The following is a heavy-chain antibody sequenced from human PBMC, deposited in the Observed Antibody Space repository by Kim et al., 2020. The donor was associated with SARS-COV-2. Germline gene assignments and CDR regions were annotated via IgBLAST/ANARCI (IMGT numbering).Heavy chain of an antibody. CDR3: ARDRDSSGSQGY. CDR1: GHTFTNYG. J-gene: IGHJ4*02. D-gene: IGHD6-19*01. V-gene: IGHV1-18*04. Sequence: ASVKVSCKASGHTFTNYGISWVRQAPGQGLEWMGWISVNNGNTKYAQKVQGRVTLTTDTSTSTAYMELRSLRSDDTAMYYCARDRDSSGSQGYWGQGTLVTVSS. CDR2: ISVNNGNT.